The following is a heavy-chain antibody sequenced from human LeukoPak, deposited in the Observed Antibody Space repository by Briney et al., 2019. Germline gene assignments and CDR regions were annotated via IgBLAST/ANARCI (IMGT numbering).Heavy chain of an antibody. Sequence: GGSLRLSCAASGFTFSSYWMHWVRQAPGKGLVWVSRISSDGSRMSYADSVKGRFTISRDDAKKTLDLQMNSLRAEDTAVYFCARDNGRNGFDIWGQGTMVTVSS. J-gene: IGHJ3*02. CDR2: ISSDGSRM. CDR1: GFTFSSYW. V-gene: IGHV3-74*01. CDR3: ARDNGRNGFDI.